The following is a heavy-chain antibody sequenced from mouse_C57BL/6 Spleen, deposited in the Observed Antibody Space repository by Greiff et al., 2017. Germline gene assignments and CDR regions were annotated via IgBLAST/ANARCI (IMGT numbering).Heavy chain of an antibody. CDR1: GFNIKDYY. D-gene: IGHD1-1*01. CDR3: TRLTTVVATD. Sequence: VQLQQSGAELVRPGASVKLSCTASGFNIKDYYMHWVKQRPEQGLEWIGRIDPEDGDTEYAPKFQGKTTMTADTASNTAYLQLSSLTSEDTAVYYCTRLTTVVATDWGQGTTLTVSS. V-gene: IGHV14-1*01. J-gene: IGHJ2*01. CDR2: IDPEDGDT.